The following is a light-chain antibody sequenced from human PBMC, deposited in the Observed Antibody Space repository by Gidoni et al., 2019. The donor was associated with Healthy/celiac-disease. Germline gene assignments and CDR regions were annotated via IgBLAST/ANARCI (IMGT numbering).Light chain of an antibody. CDR1: QSVSSSY. CDR2: GAS. V-gene: IGKV3-20*01. Sequence: DIVLPSPPGHLSLSPGERATLSCTASQSVSSSYLAWYQQNPGQAPRLLIYGASSRDTGSTDRFSGSGAGTDFTLTISRLEPEDFAVDYCQQYGSSLGTFGQGTKLEIK. CDR3: QQYGSSLGT. J-gene: IGKJ2*01.